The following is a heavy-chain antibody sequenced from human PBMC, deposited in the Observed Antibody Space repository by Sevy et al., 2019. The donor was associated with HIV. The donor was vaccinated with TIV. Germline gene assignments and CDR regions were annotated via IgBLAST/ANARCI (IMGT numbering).Heavy chain of an antibody. CDR3: ARKVGYYYYYGMDV. CDR2: IYASGSPI. Sequence: GGSLRLSCEGSGFTFRSYEMNWVRQAPGKGLEWISYIYASGSPIYYSDSLRGRFTISRDDAKNSLYLQMDDLRVDDTATYYCARKVGYYYYYGMDVWGQGTTVTVSS. CDR1: GFTFRSYE. V-gene: IGHV3-48*03. J-gene: IGHJ6*02.